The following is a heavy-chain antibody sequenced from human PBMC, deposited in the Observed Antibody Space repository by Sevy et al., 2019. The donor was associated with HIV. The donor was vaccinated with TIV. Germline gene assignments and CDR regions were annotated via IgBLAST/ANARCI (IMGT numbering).Heavy chain of an antibody. CDR1: GFTFSSYA. CDR3: AGENYYDSEGYRFDY. J-gene: IGHJ4*02. V-gene: IGHV3-21*01. D-gene: IGHD3-22*01. Sequence: GGSLRLSCAASGFTFSSYAMSWVRQAPGKGLEWVSSISSSSSYIYYADSVKGRFTISRDNAKNSLYLQMNSLRAEDTAVYYCAGENYYDSEGYRFDYWGQGTLVTVSS. CDR2: ISSSSSYI.